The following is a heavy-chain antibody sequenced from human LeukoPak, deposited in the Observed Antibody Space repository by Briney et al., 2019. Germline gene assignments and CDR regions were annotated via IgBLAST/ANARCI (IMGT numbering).Heavy chain of an antibody. CDR3: ARGRTVTTYMDV. J-gene: IGHJ6*04. Sequence: ASVKVSCKASGYTFTGYYMLWVRQAPGQGLEWMGWINPNSGGTNYAQKFQGRVTMTRDTSISTAYMELSRLRSDDTAVYYCARGRTVTTYMDVWGKGTTVTVSS. CDR1: GYTFTGYY. V-gene: IGHV1-2*02. D-gene: IGHD4-17*01. CDR2: INPNSGGT.